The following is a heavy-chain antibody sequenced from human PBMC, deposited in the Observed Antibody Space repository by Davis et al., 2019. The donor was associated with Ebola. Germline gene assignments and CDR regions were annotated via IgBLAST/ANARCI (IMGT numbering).Heavy chain of an antibody. Sequence: MPSETLSLTCAVYGGSFSGYYWSWIRQPPGKGLEWIGEINHSGSTNYNPSLKSRVTISVDTSKNQFSLKLSSVTAADTAVYYCARETGYSSSWDYYYYYGMDVWGQGTTVTVSS. CDR1: GGSFSGYY. CDR2: INHSGST. J-gene: IGHJ6*02. V-gene: IGHV4-34*01. D-gene: IGHD6-13*01. CDR3: ARETGYSSSWDYYYYYGMDV.